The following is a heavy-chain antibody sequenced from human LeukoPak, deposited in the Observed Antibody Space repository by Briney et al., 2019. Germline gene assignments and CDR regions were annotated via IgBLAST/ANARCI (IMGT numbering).Heavy chain of an antibody. D-gene: IGHD1-26*01. CDR3: ATAISLYSGSYYDVDY. CDR2: FDPEDGET. J-gene: IGHJ4*02. Sequence: ASVKVSCKVSGYTLTELSMHWVRQAPGKGLERMGGFDPEDGETIYAQKFQGRVTMTEDTSTDTAYMELSSLRSEDTAVYYCATAISLYSGSYYDVDYWGQGTLVTVSS. CDR1: GYTLTELS. V-gene: IGHV1-24*01.